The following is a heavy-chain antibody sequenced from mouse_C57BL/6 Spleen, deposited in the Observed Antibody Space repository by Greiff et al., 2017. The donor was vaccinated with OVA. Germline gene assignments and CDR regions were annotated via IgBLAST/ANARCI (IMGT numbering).Heavy chain of an antibody. V-gene: IGHV5-4*01. J-gene: IGHJ2*01. CDR2: ISDGGSYT. D-gene: IGHD1-1*01. CDR1: GFTFSSYA. Sequence: EVQLVESGGGLVKPGGSLKLSCAASGFTFSSYAMSWVRQTPEKRLEWVATISDGGSYTYYPDNVKGRFTISRDTAKNNLYLQMSHLKSEDTAMYYCARGGTTGPDYWGQGTTLTVSS. CDR3: ARGGTTGPDY.